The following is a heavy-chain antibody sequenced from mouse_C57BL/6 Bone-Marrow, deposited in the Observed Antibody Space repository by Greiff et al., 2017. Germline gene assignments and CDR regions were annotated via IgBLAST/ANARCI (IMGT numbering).Heavy chain of an antibody. CDR2: IDPETGGT. Sequence: QVQLQQSGAELVRPGASVTLSCKASGYTFTDYEMHWVKQTPVHGLEWIGAIDPETGGTAYNQKFKGKAILTADKSSSTAYMELRSLTSEDSAVYYCTRFIYYYGESFAYWDQGTLVTVSA. D-gene: IGHD1-1*01. CDR3: TRFIYYYGESFAY. CDR1: GYTFTDYE. J-gene: IGHJ3*01. V-gene: IGHV1-15*01.